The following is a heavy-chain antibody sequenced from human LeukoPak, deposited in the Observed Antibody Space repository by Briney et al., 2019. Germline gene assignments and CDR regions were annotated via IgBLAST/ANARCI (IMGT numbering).Heavy chain of an antibody. CDR3: ARDRRHLRGYFDL. J-gene: IGHJ2*01. V-gene: IGHV3-11*01. Sequence: GGSLRLSCAASGFTFSDYYMSWIRQAPGKGLEWVSYISSSGSTIYYADSVKGRFTLSRDNARHSLYLQMNRLRAEDTAVYYCARDRRHLRGYFDLWGRGTLVTVSS. D-gene: IGHD4-17*01. CDR2: ISSSGSTI. CDR1: GFTFSDYY.